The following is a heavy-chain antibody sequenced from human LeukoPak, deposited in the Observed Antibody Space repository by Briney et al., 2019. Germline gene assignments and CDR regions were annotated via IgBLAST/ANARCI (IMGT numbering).Heavy chain of an antibody. CDR3: AKKGGSWNYFDS. CDR1: GFTFSSYW. D-gene: IGHD6-13*01. CDR2: INSDGSST. J-gene: IGHJ4*02. Sequence: GGSLRLSCAASGFTFSSYWMHWVRHAPGKGLVWVSRINSDGSSTSYADSVKGRFTISRDNSKNTLFLQMNSLRPEDTAVYYCAKKGGSWNYFDSWGQGTLVTVSS. V-gene: IGHV3-74*01.